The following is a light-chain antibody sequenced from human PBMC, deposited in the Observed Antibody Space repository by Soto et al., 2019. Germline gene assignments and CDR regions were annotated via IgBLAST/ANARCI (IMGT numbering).Light chain of an antibody. V-gene: IGLV2-14*01. J-gene: IGLJ3*02. CDR1: SSDIGDSNH. CDR3: SSYTKTSTVL. Sequence: QSVLTQPASVSGSPGQSITISCIGSSSDIGDSNHVSWYQQHPGKAPKLIIYQVTYRPSGVSDRFSGSRSVNTASLTISGLQAEDEADYYCSSYTKTSTVLFGGGTKLTVL. CDR2: QVT.